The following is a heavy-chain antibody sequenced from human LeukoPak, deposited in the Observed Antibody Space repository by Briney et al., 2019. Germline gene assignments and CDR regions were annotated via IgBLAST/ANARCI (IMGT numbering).Heavy chain of an antibody. CDR3: ARGPPPDFDY. CDR2: IYSSGSA. CDR1: GGSISSGSYY. V-gene: IGHV4-61*02. J-gene: IGHJ4*02. Sequence: PSETLSLTCTVSGGSISSGSYYWSWIRQPAGKGLEWIGRIYSSGSADYNPSLKSRVSMSVDTSKNQFSLKLNSVTAADTAMYYCARGPPPDFDYWGQGTLVTVSS.